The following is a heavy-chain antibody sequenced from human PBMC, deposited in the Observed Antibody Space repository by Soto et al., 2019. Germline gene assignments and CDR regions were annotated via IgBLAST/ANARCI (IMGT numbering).Heavy chain of an antibody. CDR1: GGTFSSYT. CDR3: ARITMVRGVIDNWFDP. Sequence: GASVKVSCKASGGTFSSYTISWVRQAPGQGLEWMGRIIPILGIANYAQKFQGRVTITADKSTSTAYMELSSLRSEDTAVHYCARITMVRGVIDNWFDPWGQGTLVTVSS. J-gene: IGHJ5*02. D-gene: IGHD3-10*01. CDR2: IIPILGIA. V-gene: IGHV1-69*02.